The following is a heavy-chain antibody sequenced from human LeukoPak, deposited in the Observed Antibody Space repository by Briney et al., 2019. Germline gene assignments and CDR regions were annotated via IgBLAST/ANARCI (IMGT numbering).Heavy chain of an antibody. CDR3: ARELVGATTLVDY. V-gene: IGHV1-2*02. J-gene: IGHJ4*02. Sequence: ASVKVSRKASGYTFTGYYMHWVRQAPGQGLEWMGWINPNSGGTNYAQKFQGRVTMTRDTSISTAYMELSRLRSDDTAVYYCARELVGATTLVDYWGQGTLVTVSS. D-gene: IGHD1-26*01. CDR1: GYTFTGYY. CDR2: INPNSGGT.